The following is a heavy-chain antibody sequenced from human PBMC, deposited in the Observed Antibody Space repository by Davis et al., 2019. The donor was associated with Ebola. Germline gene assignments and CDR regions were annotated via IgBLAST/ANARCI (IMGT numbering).Heavy chain of an antibody. CDR2: IYYIGNT. J-gene: IGHJ3*02. D-gene: IGHD1-1*01. CDR1: GGSISPYY. CDR3: ATPRRTSTVNDAFDI. V-gene: IGHV4-59*08. Sequence: SETLSLTCTVSGGSISPYYWSWIRQPPGKGPEWIGYIYYIGNTDYNPSLKSRATISIDTSRNQFSLRLSSVTAADTAVYYCATPRRTSTVNDAFDIWGQGTLVTVSS.